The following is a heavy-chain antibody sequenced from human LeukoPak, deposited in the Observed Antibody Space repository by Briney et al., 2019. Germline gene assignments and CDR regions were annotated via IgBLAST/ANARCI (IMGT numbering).Heavy chain of an antibody. V-gene: IGHV3-48*01. CDR2: ISSSSTI. Sequence: PGGSLRLSCAASGFTFSSYSMNWVRQAPGKGPEWVSYISSSSTIYYADSVKGRFTISRDNAKNSLYLQMNSLRAEDTAVYYCASFSGSYHSFDYWGQGTLVTVSS. D-gene: IGHD1-26*01. CDR1: GFTFSSYS. CDR3: ASFSGSYHSFDY. J-gene: IGHJ4*02.